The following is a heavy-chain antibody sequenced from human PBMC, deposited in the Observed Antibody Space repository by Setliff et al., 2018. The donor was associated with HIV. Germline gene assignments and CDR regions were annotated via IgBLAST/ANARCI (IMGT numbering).Heavy chain of an antibody. CDR2: ISVYNGYT. D-gene: IGHD3-9*01. CDR3: ARAYDTLTGYYDY. V-gene: IGHV1-18*01. CDR1: GYSFTFYG. Sequence: ASVKVSCKASGYSFTFYGLNWVRQAPGQGLEWMGWISVYNGYTNYAQKLQERVIMTTDTSTSTAYMELRSLRSDDTAVYYCARAYDTLTGYYDYWGQGTLVTVSS. J-gene: IGHJ4*02.